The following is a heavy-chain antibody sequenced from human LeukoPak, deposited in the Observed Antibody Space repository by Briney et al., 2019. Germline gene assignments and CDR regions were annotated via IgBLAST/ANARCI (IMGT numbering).Heavy chain of an antibody. CDR2: IYPGDSDT. V-gene: IGHV5-51*01. Sequence: GESLKISCQASGYSFTGYWIGWVRQMPGKGLECVGTIYPGDSDTRYSPSFQGQVTISADKSISTAYLQWNSLKASDTAMYYCARHGECTSMSCYWSGWVDPGGQGTLVTVSS. D-gene: IGHD2-2*01. J-gene: IGHJ5*02. CDR1: GYSFTGYW. CDR3: ARHGECTSMSCYWSGWVDP.